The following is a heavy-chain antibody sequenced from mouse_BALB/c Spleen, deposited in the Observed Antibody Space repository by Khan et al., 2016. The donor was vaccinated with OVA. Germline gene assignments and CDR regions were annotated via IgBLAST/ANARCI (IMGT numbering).Heavy chain of an antibody. CDR2: IWAGGST. V-gene: IGHV2-9*02. D-gene: IGHD2-13*01. J-gene: IGHJ3*01. CDR3: ATLYGDEPY. Sequence: QVQLKESGPGLVAPSQSLSITCTVSGFSLTNYGVHSLRQPPGKGLEWLGVIWAGGSTNYNSALMSRLSISKDNSKGQVFLKMNSLQTEDTAMYYSATLYGDEPYWGQGTLVTVSA. CDR1: GFSLTNYG.